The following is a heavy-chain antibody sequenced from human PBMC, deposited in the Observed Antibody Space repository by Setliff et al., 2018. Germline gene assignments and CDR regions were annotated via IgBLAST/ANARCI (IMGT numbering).Heavy chain of an antibody. CDR3: ASELMYFGEHFPED. D-gene: IGHD3-10*01. Sequence: SETLSLTCSVSGDSISRGTHYWGWIRQPPGKGLEWIGYIHHSGDTYYSPSLERRLTMSVDTSRNQFSLKLTSVTVADTAVYFCASELMYFGEHFPEDWGLGMLVTVSS. J-gene: IGHJ4*02. CDR1: GDSISRGTHY. V-gene: IGHV4-30-4*08. CDR2: IHHSGDT.